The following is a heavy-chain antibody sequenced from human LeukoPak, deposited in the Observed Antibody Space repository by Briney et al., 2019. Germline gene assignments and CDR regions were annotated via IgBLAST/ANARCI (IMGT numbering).Heavy chain of an antibody. Sequence: PGGSLRLSCVASGFTFSSYGMHWVRQAPGKGLEWVAVISSDGSNQKYVDSVRGRFTISRDNSKNTLYLQMNRLRVEDTAVYHCAKEGIDCDGDCLKGDDAFDIWGQGTMVTVSS. J-gene: IGHJ3*02. CDR2: ISSDGSNQ. CDR3: AKEGIDCDGDCLKGDDAFDI. V-gene: IGHV3-30*18. D-gene: IGHD2-21*02. CDR1: GFTFSSYG.